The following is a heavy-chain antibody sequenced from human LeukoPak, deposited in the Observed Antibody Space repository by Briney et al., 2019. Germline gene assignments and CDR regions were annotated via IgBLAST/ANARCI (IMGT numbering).Heavy chain of an antibody. J-gene: IGHJ4*02. CDR2: TYYSGSA. Sequence: TSETLSLTCAVSGGSISSYYWSWIRQPPGKGLEWIGYTYYSGSANYSPSLKSRVTMSVDTSKNQFSLRLSSVTAADTAVYYCARGGWSLDYWGQGTLVTVSS. V-gene: IGHV4-59*01. CDR1: GGSISSYY. CDR3: ARGGWSLDY.